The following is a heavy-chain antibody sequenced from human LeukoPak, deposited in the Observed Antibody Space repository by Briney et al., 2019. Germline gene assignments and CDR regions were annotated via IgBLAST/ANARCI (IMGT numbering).Heavy chain of an antibody. CDR1: GGSISSYY. Sequence: SETLSLTCTVSGGSISSYYWSWIRQPAGKGLEWIGRIYTSGSTNYNPSLKSRVTMSVDTSKNQFSLKLSSVTAADTAVYYCARHVRSGSYVTFDPWGQGTLVIVSS. D-gene: IGHD1-26*01. CDR3: ARHVRSGSYVTFDP. J-gene: IGHJ5*02. CDR2: IYTSGST. V-gene: IGHV4-4*07.